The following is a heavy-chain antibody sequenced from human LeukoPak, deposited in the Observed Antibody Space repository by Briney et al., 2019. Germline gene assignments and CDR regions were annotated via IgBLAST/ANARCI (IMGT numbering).Heavy chain of an antibody. CDR1: GFTFTNYE. Sequence: GGSLRLSCAAAGFTFTNYEMNWVRQAPGKGLEWVSYISSSGYTIYYADSVKGRFTISRDNAKNSLYLQMNSLRAEDTAVYYCARNDPWDYWGQGSLVTVSP. V-gene: IGHV3-48*03. CDR2: ISSSGYTI. J-gene: IGHJ4*02. CDR3: ARNDPWDY.